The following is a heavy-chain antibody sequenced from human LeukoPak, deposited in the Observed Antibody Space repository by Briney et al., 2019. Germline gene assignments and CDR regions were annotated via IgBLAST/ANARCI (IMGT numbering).Heavy chain of an antibody. CDR3: ARVDSSGYYQY. V-gene: IGHV1-69*04. CDR2: IIPILGIA. Sequence: SVKVSCKASGGTXSSYAISWVRQAPGQGLEWMGRIIPILGIANYAQKFQGRVTITADKSTSTAYMELSSLRSEDTAVYYCARVDSSGYYQYWGQGTLVTVSS. D-gene: IGHD3-22*01. CDR1: GGTXSSYA. J-gene: IGHJ4*02.